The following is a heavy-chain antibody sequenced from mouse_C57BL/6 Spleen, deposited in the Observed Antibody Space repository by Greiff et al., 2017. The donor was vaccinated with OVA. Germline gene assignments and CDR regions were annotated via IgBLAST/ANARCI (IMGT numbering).Heavy chain of an antibody. CDR1: GYAFSSSW. CDR3: ARGGNYYGSREYFDY. D-gene: IGHD1-1*01. V-gene: IGHV1-82*01. CDR2: IYPGDGDT. Sequence: VQLQESGPELVKPGASVKISCKASGYAFSSSWMNWVKQRPGKGLEWIGRIYPGDGDTNYNGKFKGKATLTADKSSSTAYMQLSSLTSEDSAVDFCARGGNYYGSREYFDYWGQGTTLTVSS. J-gene: IGHJ2*01.